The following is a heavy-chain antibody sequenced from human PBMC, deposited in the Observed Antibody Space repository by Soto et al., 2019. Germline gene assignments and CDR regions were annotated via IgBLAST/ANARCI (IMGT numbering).Heavy chain of an antibody. V-gene: IGHV4-38-2*01. CDR1: GYSISTGFN. CDR3: ARHGVAAAKFDY. J-gene: IGHJ4*02. Sequence: SETLSLTCAVSGYSISTGFNCAWIRQPPGKGLEWIGSIYHSGSTYYNLSLKSRVTISSDASKNQISLKLSSVTAADTAVYYCARHGVAAAKFDYWGQGTLVTVSS. D-gene: IGHD6-13*01. CDR2: IYHSGST.